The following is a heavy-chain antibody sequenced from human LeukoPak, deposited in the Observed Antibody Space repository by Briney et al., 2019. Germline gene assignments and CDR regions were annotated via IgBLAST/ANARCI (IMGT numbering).Heavy chain of an antibody. CDR1: GGSFSGYY. D-gene: IGHD3-9*01. Sequence: SETLSLTCAVYGGSFSGYYWSWIRQPPGKGLEWTGEINHSGSTNYNPSLKSRVTISVDTSKNQFSLKLSSVTAADTAVYYCARALRYFDWLLKEFDYWGQGTLVTVSS. CDR3: ARALRYFDWLLKEFDY. CDR2: INHSGST. V-gene: IGHV4-34*01. J-gene: IGHJ4*02.